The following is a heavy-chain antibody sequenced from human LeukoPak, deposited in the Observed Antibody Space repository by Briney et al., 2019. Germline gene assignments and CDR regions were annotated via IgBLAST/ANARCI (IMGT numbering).Heavy chain of an antibody. V-gene: IGHV3-48*03. CDR3: ARASLWFGDVVDY. D-gene: IGHD3-10*01. J-gene: IGHJ4*02. CDR2: ISSSGSTI. CDR1: GFTFNTYE. Sequence: PGGSLRLSRAASGFTFNTYEMNWVRQAPGKGLEWVSYISSSGSTIYYADSVKGRFTISRDNAKNSLYLQMNSLRAEDTAVYYCARASLWFGDVVDYWGQGTLVTVSS.